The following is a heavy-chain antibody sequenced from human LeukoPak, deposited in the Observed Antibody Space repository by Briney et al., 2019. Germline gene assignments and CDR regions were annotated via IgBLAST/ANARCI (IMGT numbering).Heavy chain of an antibody. J-gene: IGHJ5*02. D-gene: IGHD1-26*01. V-gene: IGHV1-18*01. Sequence: ASVKVSCKAVGYMFFKYGVTWVRQAPGQGLEWMGWISAYNGNTNYAQKLQGRVTMTTDTSTSTVYMELRSLRSDDTAVYYCARVADPQWELLRGSWFDPWGQGTLVTVSS. CDR3: ARVADPQWELLRGSWFDP. CDR1: GYMFFKYG. CDR2: ISAYNGNT.